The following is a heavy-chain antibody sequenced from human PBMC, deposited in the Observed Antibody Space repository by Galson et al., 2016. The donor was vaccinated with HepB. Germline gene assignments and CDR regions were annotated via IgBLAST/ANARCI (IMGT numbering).Heavy chain of an antibody. CDR2: ISSSSSTI. CDR3: ARDWVVPAPRILKSYHYNGMDV. J-gene: IGHJ6*02. D-gene: IGHD2-15*01. V-gene: IGHV3-48*04. CDR1: GFIFSNYP. Sequence: SLRLSCAASGFIFSNYPMNWVRQAPGKGLEWISYISSSSSTIYSADSVKGRFTISRDNAKNSLYLQMNSLRAEDTPVYYCARDWVVPAPRILKSYHYNGMDVWGQGTTVTVS.